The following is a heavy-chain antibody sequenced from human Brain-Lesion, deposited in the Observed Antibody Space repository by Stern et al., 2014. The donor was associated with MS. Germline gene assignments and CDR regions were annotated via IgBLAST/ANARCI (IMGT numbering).Heavy chain of an antibody. V-gene: IGHV5-51*01. Sequence: VQLVQSGAEVKKPGESLKISCKGSGYRFDNYWIGLVRQKPGKGLEWMGIIFTADSDTRYSPSLQGQVTISADKSISTVYLQWSSLKASDTAMYYCARTYSSGWYGGHAFDIWGQGTMVTVSS. CDR1: GYRFDNYW. J-gene: IGHJ3*02. CDR2: IFTADSDT. D-gene: IGHD6-19*01. CDR3: ARTYSSGWYGGHAFDI.